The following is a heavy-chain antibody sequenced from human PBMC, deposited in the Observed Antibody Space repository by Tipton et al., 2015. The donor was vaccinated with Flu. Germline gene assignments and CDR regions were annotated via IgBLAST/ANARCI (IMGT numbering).Heavy chain of an antibody. CDR2: IYHSGNT. D-gene: IGHD1-26*01. CDR1: GGSINSYY. J-gene: IGHJ4*02. CDR3: ARGGRGHDY. V-gene: IGHV4-59*01. Sequence: GLVKPSETLSLTCTVSGGSINSYYWSWIRQSPGKGLEWIGYIYHSGNTDYNPSLKSRLTIAVDTSKNQFSLRLTSITATDTAVYFCARGGRGHDYWGPGTLVTVSS.